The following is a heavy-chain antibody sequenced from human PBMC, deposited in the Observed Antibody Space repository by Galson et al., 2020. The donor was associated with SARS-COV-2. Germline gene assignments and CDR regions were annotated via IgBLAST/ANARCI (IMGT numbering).Heavy chain of an antibody. CDR2: IDWLEDK. D-gene: IGHD5-18*01. CDR3: ARMHCGRRSGYSSDFSYYGMDV. J-gene: IGHJ6*02. V-gene: IGHV2-70*01. Sequence: SGPTLVKPTQTLTLTCTFSGFSLSTAGMCVSWIRQPPGKALEWLALIDWLEDKFYSTSLQTRLTISKDTSENQVVLTMTNMDPEDTATFYCARMHCGRRSGYSSDFSYYGMDVWGQGTSVTVSS. CDR1: GFSLSTAGMC.